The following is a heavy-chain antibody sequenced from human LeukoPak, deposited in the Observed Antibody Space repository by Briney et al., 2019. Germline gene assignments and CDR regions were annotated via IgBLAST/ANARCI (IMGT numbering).Heavy chain of an antibody. CDR1: GFTFSIHI. J-gene: IGHJ4*02. CDR2: ISSCSSHI. D-gene: IGHD5-24*01. Sequence: PGVSLRLSCASSGFTFSIHIMSCVRQSPAKGLEYVSSISSCSSHIYYADSMKGRFTISRDNAKHSLFLNLNSVRAEDTAVYYCARDFRTQLDGYSPPYHFDYWGQGALVTVSS. CDR3: ARDFRTQLDGYSPPYHFDY. V-gene: IGHV3-21*01.